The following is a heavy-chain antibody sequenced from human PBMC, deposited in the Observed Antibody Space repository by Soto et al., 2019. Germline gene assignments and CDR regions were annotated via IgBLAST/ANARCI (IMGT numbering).Heavy chain of an antibody. D-gene: IGHD6-19*01. CDR3: ARPTRQWLGLRYYYGMDV. CDR1: GDYFSTYG. CDR2: IYYSGST. Sequence: SETLSLTCTVSGDYFSTYGWTWIRQPPGKGLEWIGYIYYSGSTNYNPSLKSRVTISVDTSKNQFSLKLSSVTAADTAVYYCARPTRQWLGLRYYYGMDVWGQGTTVTVSS. V-gene: IGHV4-59*12. J-gene: IGHJ6*02.